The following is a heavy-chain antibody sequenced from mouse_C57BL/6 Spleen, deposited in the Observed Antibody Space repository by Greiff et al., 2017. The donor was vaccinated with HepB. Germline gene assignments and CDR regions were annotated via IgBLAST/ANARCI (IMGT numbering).Heavy chain of an antibody. V-gene: IGHV14-1*01. D-gene: IGHD1-1*01. J-gene: IGHJ3*01. CDR2: IDPEDGDT. Sequence: EVQLQQSGAELVRPGASVKLSCTASGFNIKDYYMHWVKQRPEQGLEWIGRIDPEDGDTEYAPKFQGKATMTADTSSNTAYLELRSLTSEDTAVYYCTRDYYGSSGFAYWGQGTLVTVSA. CDR1: GFNIKDYY. CDR3: TRDYYGSSGFAY.